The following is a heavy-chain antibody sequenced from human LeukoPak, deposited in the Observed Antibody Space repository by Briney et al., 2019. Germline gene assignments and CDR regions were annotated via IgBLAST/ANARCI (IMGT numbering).Heavy chain of an antibody. CDR1: GFTFSSYW. D-gene: IGHD5-18*01. J-gene: IGHJ4*02. CDR3: ARGGAAMAYY. V-gene: IGHV3-74*01. Sequence: PGGSLRLSCSASGFTFSSYWMHWVRHAPGGGLVWVSRINSEGSSTSYADSVKGRFTISRDNAKNTLYLQMNSLRAEDTAVYYCARGGAAMAYYWGQETLVTVSS. CDR2: INSEGSST.